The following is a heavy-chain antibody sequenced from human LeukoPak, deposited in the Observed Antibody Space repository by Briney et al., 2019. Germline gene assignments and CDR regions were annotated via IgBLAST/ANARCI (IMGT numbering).Heavy chain of an antibody. J-gene: IGHJ4*02. CDR2: IIPILGIA. CDR1: AGTFSSYA. D-gene: IGHD3-22*01. V-gene: IGHV1-69*10. Sequence: ASVMVSCKASAGTFSSYAISWVRQAPGQGLEWMGWIIPILGIANYAQKFQGRVTITADKSTSTAYMELSSLRSEDTAVYYCARDPRSYYYDSSGSDYWGQGTLVTVSS. CDR3: ARDPRSYYYDSSGSDY.